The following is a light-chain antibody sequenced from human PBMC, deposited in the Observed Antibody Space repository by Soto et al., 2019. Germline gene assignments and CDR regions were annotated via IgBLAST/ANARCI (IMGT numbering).Light chain of an antibody. Sequence: PGERATLSCRASKSVSRNYLAWYQQKPGQAPRLLIHAASTRATDIPDRFRGSGSGTDFTLTITRLEAEDFAVYHCQQYGDSPYTFGQGTKLEI. CDR3: QQYGDSPYT. CDR2: AAS. V-gene: IGKV3-20*01. J-gene: IGKJ2*01. CDR1: KSVSRNY.